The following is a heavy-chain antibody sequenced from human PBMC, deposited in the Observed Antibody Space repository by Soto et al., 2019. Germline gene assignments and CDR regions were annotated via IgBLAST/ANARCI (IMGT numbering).Heavy chain of an antibody. CDR3: ARKTGTTLPRTRHYYYYGMDV. Sequence: SVKVSCKASGGTFSSYAISWVRQAPGQGLEWMGGIIPIFGTANYAQKFQGRVTITADESTSTAYMELSSLRSEDTAVYYCARKTGTTLPRTRHYYYYGMDVWGQGTTVTVSS. CDR2: IIPIFGTA. V-gene: IGHV1-69*13. D-gene: IGHD1-7*01. J-gene: IGHJ6*02. CDR1: GGTFSSYA.